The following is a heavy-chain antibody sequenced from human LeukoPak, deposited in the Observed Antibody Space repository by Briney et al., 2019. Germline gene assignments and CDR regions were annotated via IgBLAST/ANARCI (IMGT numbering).Heavy chain of an antibody. D-gene: IGHD3-10*01. V-gene: IGHV5-51*01. Sequence: GESLKISCKGSGYSFTSYWIGWVRQMPGKGLEWMGIIYPGDSDTRYSPSFQGQVTISADKSISTAYLQWSSLKASDAAMYYCARRGVTGEFTPLDEYFQHWGQGTLVTVSS. CDR3: ARRGVTGEFTPLDEYFQH. CDR1: GYSFTSYW. CDR2: IYPGDSDT. J-gene: IGHJ1*01.